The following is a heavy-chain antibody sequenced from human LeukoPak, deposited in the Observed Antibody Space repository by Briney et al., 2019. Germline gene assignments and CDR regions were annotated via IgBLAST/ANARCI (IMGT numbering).Heavy chain of an antibody. V-gene: IGHV3-11*01. CDR2: IRSSGSTI. J-gene: IGHJ4*02. CDR1: GFTFSDYY. Sequence: PGGSLRLSCAASGFTFSDYYMSWIRQAPGKGLEWVSHIRSSGSTIYYADFVKGRFTLSRDNAKNSLYPQMNSLRAEDTAVYYCARVIQGPYYFDYWGQGTLVIVSS. CDR3: ARVIQGPYYFDY. D-gene: IGHD3-16*02.